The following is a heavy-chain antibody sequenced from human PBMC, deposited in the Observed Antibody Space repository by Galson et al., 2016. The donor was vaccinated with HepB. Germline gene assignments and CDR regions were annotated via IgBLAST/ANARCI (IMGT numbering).Heavy chain of an antibody. V-gene: IGHV3-11*06. CDR2: IRSRGTYT. CDR1: GFTFSDFD. Sequence: SLRLSCAGSGFTFSDFDMTWIRQAPGKGLEWVSDIRSRGTYTTYAASVKGRFTISGDNAKNSLCLQKNSLRVEDTAVYYCARPSTSTRCYNCFDYWGQGTLVTVSS. CDR3: ARPSTSTRCYNCFDY. J-gene: IGHJ4*02. D-gene: IGHD2-2*01.